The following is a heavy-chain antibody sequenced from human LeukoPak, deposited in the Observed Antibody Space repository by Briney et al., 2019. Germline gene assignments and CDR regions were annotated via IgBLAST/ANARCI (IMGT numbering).Heavy chain of an antibody. J-gene: IGHJ3*02. Sequence: SETLSLTCTVSGGSVSSGSYYWSWIRQPPGKGLEWVGYIYYSGSTNYNPSLKSRVTISVDTSKNQFSLKLSSVTAADTAVYYCAREGYYDSSGYYWGAFDIWGQGTMVTVSS. CDR1: GGSVSSGSYY. D-gene: IGHD3-22*01. V-gene: IGHV4-61*01. CDR3: AREGYYDSSGYYWGAFDI. CDR2: IYYSGST.